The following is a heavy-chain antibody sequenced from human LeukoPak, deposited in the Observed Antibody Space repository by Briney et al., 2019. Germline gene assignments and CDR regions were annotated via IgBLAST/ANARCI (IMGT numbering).Heavy chain of an antibody. CDR3: ATQFWWAAVAGKVLDY. CDR2: IKEDGSEK. V-gene: IGHV3-7*05. Sequence: GGSLRLSCAASGFTFSSYWMSWVRQAPGKGLEWVANIKEDGSEKYYVDSVKGRFTISRDNAKNSLYLQMNSLRAEDTAVYYCATQFWWAAVAGKVLDYWGQGTLVTVSS. CDR1: GFTFSSYW. J-gene: IGHJ4*02. D-gene: IGHD6-19*01.